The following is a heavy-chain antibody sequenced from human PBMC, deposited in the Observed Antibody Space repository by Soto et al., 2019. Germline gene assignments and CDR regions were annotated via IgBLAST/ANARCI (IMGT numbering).Heavy chain of an antibody. V-gene: IGHV1-3*01. CDR2: INAGNGNT. J-gene: IGHJ6*03. Sequence: QVQLVQSGAEVKKPGASVKVSCKASGYTFTSYAMHWVRQAPGQRLEWIGWINAGNGNTKYSQKFQGRVTITRDTSASTAYMELSSLRSEDTAVYYCARTLRAYYYYYYMDVWGKGTTVTVSS. CDR1: GYTFTSYA. CDR3: ARTLRAYYYYYYMDV.